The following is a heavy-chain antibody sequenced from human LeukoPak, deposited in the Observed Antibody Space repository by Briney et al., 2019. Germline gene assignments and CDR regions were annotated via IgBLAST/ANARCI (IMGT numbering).Heavy chain of an antibody. CDR2: ISGSGDKT. CDR3: AKTLGGIVGYLEY. J-gene: IGHJ4*02. V-gene: IGHV3-23*01. Sequence: GGSLTVSCAASGLTFSTYAMTWVRQAPGKGLRGVSSISGSGDKTYYAASVKGRFTISRDNSKNTVYLNMNGLRAEDTATYYCAKTLGGIVGYLEYWGQGTLVTVSS. D-gene: IGHD1-26*01. CDR1: GLTFSTYA.